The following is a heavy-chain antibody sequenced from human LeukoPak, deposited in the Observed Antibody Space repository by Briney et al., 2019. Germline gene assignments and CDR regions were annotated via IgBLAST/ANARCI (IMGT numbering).Heavy chain of an antibody. CDR3: ARDPSSGWYWYFDL. J-gene: IGHJ2*01. Sequence: SETLSLTCTVSGGSISSYYWSWIRQPPGKGLEWIGYIYYSGSTNYNPSLKSRATISVDTSKNQFSLKLSSVTAADTAVYYCARDPSSGWYWYFDLWGRGTLVTVSS. CDR1: GGSISSYY. D-gene: IGHD6-19*01. CDR2: IYYSGST. V-gene: IGHV4-59*01.